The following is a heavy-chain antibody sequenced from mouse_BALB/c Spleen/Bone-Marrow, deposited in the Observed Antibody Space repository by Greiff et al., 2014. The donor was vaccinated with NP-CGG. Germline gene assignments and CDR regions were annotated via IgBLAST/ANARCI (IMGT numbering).Heavy chain of an antibody. J-gene: IGHJ1*01. V-gene: IGHV5-12-1*01. CDR3: ARQGYGYVDFDV. D-gene: IGHD1-2*01. CDR1: GFAFSSYD. Sequence: DVKLVESGGGLVKPGGSLKLSCAASGFAFSSYDVSWVRQTPGKRLGGVAYISSGGGSTYYPDTVKGRFTISRDNAKNTLYLQMSSLKSEDTAMYYCARQGYGYVDFDVWGAGTTVTVSS. CDR2: ISSGGGST.